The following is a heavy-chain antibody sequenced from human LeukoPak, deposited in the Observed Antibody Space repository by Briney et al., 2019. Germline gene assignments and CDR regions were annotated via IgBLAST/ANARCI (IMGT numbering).Heavy chain of an antibody. J-gene: IGHJ4*02. CDR2: IYYSGST. CDR3: ARESTEWLVRGGYYFDY. D-gene: IGHD6-19*01. Sequence: SETLSLTCTVSGGSISSYYWSWIRQPPGKGLEWIGYIYYSGSTNYNPSLKSRVTISVDTSKNQFSLKLSSVTAADTVVYYCARESTEWLVRGGYYFDYWGQGTLVTVSS. V-gene: IGHV4-59*01. CDR1: GGSISSYY.